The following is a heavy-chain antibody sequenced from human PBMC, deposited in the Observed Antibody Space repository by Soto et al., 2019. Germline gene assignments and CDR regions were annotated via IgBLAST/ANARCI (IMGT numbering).Heavy chain of an antibody. Sequence: EVQLVESGGGVLRPGGSLRLSCAASGFTFDDYGMCWACQAPGKGLEWVSGGNWNSGSTGYADSEKGRFAISRDNAKNSLYLQMNSLRAGDTAFYYCVRGASFNFDYWGQGTLVTVSS. CDR1: GFTFDDYG. V-gene: IGHV3-20*04. CDR2: GNWNSGST. D-gene: IGHD1-26*01. J-gene: IGHJ4*02. CDR3: VRGASFNFDY.